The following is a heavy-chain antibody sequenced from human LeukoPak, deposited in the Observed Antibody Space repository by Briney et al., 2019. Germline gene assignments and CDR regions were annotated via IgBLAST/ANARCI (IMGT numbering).Heavy chain of an antibody. D-gene: IGHD6-13*01. CDR2: ISGDAGRT. CDR1: GFTFSSYG. Sequence: GGTLRLSCAASGFTFSSYGMNWVRQAPGKGLEWVSGISGDAGRTYYADSVKGRFTISRDNSKNTLYLQMGSLRAEDMAVYYCARGASAAGRQFDYWGQGTLVTVSS. J-gene: IGHJ4*02. CDR3: ARGASAAGRQFDY. V-gene: IGHV3-23*01.